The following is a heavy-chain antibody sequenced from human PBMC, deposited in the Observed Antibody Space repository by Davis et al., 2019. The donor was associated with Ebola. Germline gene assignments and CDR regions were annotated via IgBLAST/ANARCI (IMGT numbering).Heavy chain of an antibody. Sequence: PGGSLRLSCTVSGGSVSSSSYYWGWVRQPPGKGLEWIGKIYYGGSTYYNPSLKSRVTISVDTSKNQFSLKLSSVTAADTAVYYCARGYSYDYWGQGTLVTVSS. V-gene: IGHV4-39*01. J-gene: IGHJ4*02. CDR3: ARGYSYDY. D-gene: IGHD5-18*01. CDR1: GGSVSSSSYY. CDR2: IYYGGST.